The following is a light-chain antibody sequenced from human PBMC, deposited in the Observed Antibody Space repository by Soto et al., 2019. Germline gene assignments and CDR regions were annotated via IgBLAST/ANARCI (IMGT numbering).Light chain of an antibody. CDR1: SSDVGTYKP. Sequence: QSALTQPASVSGSPGQSITISCTGTSSDVGTYKPVSWYQQHPGKAPKVIIYDDIKRPSGVSNRFSGSKSGNTASLTISGLQPEDEADYYCCSFAGSTTWFGGGTKLTVL. V-gene: IGLV2-23*01. CDR2: DDI. J-gene: IGLJ3*02. CDR3: CSFAGSTTW.